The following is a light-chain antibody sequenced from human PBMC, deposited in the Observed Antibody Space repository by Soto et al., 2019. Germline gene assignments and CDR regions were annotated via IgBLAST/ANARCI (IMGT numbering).Light chain of an antibody. V-gene: IGKV1-39*01. J-gene: IGKJ5*01. CDR2: AAS. CDR1: QIISSY. Sequence: IQITQSPSTLSGSVGDRVTITCRASQIISSYLNWYQQKPGKAPKLLIYAASSLQSGVASRFSGSGSGTDFTLTISRLQPEDFATYYCQQSYSTPYTFGQGTRLEIK. CDR3: QQSYSTPYT.